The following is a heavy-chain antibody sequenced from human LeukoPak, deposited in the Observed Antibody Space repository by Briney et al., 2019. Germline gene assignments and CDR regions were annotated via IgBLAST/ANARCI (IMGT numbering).Heavy chain of an antibody. D-gene: IGHD5-18*01. CDR3: ARDRMVTVFSRYFDY. J-gene: IGHJ4*02. V-gene: IGHV4-31*03. CDR2: IYYSGST. CDR1: GGSISSGGYY. Sequence: PSETLSLTCTVSGGSISSGGYYWSWIRQHPGKGLGWIGYIYYSGSTYYNPSLKSRVTISVDTSKNQFSLKLSSVTAADTAVYYCARDRMVTVFSRYFDYWGQGTLVTVSS.